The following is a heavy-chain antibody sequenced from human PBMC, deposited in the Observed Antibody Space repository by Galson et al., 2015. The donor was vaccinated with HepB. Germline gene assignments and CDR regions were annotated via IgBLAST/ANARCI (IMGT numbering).Heavy chain of an antibody. Sequence: SLRLSCAVSGFTVSSSYMGWVRQAPGKGLEWVSVIYVDGSAFYAGSVEGRFTISRDNSKNTLHLQMNSLRAEDTAVYYCARGVGKSWSFDYWGQGTLVTVSS. CDR1: GFTVSSSY. V-gene: IGHV3-53*01. D-gene: IGHD6-13*01. CDR3: ARGVGKSWSFDY. J-gene: IGHJ4*02. CDR2: IYVDGSA.